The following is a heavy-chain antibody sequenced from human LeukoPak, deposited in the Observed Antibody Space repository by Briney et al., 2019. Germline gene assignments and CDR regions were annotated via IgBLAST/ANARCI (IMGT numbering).Heavy chain of an antibody. J-gene: IGHJ4*02. V-gene: IGHV4-59*01. D-gene: IGHD1-26*01. CDR1: GGFISRYY. Sequence: SETLSLTCTVWGGFISRYYWSWIRQPPGKGLEWIGYIYYSGSTNYNPSLKSRVTISVDKSKNQFSLKLSSVTAADTAVYYCARDSTYLVGAIGYWGQGTLDTVSS. CDR3: ARDSTYLVGAIGY. CDR2: IYYSGST.